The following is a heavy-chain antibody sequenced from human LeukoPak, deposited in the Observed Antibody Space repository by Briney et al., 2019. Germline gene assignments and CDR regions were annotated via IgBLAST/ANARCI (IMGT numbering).Heavy chain of an antibody. V-gene: IGHV3-9*01. J-gene: IGHJ4*02. CDR3: AKYSSGWYYFDY. D-gene: IGHD6-19*01. CDR1: GFTFDDYA. CDR2: ISWNSGSI. Sequence: GGSLRLSCAASGFTFDDYAMHWVRYTPGKGLEWVSGISWNSGSIGYADSVKGRFTISRDNAENSLYLQMNSLRAEDTAVYYCAKYSSGWYYFDYWGQGTLVTVSS.